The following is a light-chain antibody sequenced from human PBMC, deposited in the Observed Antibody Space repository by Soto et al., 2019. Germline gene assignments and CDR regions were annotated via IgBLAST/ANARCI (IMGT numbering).Light chain of an antibody. J-gene: IGKJ4*01. CDR2: AAS. V-gene: IGKV1-6*01. CDR3: LQAYNYPLT. CDR1: QSISSY. Sequence: IQMTQSPSSLSASVGDRVTITCRASQSISSYLHWYQQKPGKAPKLLIYAASNLQSGVPSRFSASGSGTDFTLTISSLQPEDFATYYCLQAYNYPLTFGGGTKVDIK.